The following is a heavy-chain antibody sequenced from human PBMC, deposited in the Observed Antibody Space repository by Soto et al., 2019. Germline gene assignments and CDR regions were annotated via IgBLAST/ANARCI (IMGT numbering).Heavy chain of an antibody. J-gene: IGHJ6*02. CDR1: GGTFSSYA. Sequence: SVKVSCKASGGTFSSYAISWVRQAPGQGLEWMGGIIPIFGTANCAQKFQGRVTITADESTSTAYMELSSLRSEDTAVYYCASARGYYYYGMDVWGQGTTVTVSS. V-gene: IGHV1-69*13. CDR3: ASARGYYYYGMDV. CDR2: IIPIFGTA.